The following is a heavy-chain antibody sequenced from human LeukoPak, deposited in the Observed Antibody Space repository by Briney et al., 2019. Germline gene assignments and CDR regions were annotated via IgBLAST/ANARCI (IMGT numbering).Heavy chain of an antibody. V-gene: IGHV5-10-1*01. J-gene: IGHJ4*02. CDR1: GYSFTSYW. D-gene: IGHD2/OR15-2a*01. CDR2: IDPSDSYT. CDR3: ASRGGGGTLDYFDY. Sequence: GESLKISCKGSGYSFTSYWISRVRQMPGKGLEWMGRIDPSDSYTNYSPSFQGHVTISADKSISTAYLQWSSLKASDTAMYYCASRGGGGTLDYFDYWGQGTLVTVSS.